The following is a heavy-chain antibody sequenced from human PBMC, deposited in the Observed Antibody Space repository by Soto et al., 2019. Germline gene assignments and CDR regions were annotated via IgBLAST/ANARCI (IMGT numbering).Heavy chain of an antibody. Sequence: QVRLQESGPGLVKPSETLSLTCTVSGGSITNYYWSWIRQSPGKGLEWIGHIYHSGSTKYNPSLKSRVTISIDTSKNQFSLKLNSVTAADTAVYSCARDGSCSSTRCYEVNWFDPWGQGTLVTVSS. CDR1: GGSITNYY. V-gene: IGHV4-59*01. J-gene: IGHJ5*02. CDR2: IYHSGST. CDR3: ARDGSCSSTRCYEVNWFDP. D-gene: IGHD2-2*01.